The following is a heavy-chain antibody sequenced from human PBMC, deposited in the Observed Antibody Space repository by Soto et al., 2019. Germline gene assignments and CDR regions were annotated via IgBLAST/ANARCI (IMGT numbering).Heavy chain of an antibody. V-gene: IGHV3-23*01. Sequence: GGSLRLSCAASGFTFSSYAMSWVRRAPGKGLEWVSAISGSGGSTYYADSVKGRFTISRDNSKNTLYLQMNSLRAEDTAVYYCAKVRDIVVVVAALDAFDIWGQGTMVTV. J-gene: IGHJ3*02. D-gene: IGHD2-15*01. CDR1: GFTFSSYA. CDR2: ISGSGGST. CDR3: AKVRDIVVVVAALDAFDI.